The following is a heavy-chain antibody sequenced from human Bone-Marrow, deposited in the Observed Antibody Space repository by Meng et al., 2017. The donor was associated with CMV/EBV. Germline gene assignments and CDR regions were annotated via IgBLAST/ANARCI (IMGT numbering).Heavy chain of an antibody. CDR2: IYHSGST. CDR1: GYSISSGYY. J-gene: IGHJ6*02. D-gene: IGHD6-6*01. CDR3: ARGARLAV. Sequence: SETLSLTCTVSGYSISSGYYWGWIRQPPGKGLEWIGSIYHSGSTYYNPSLKSRVTISVDTSKNQFSLKLSSVTAADTAVYYCARGARLAVWGQGTTVTVSS. V-gene: IGHV4-38-2*02.